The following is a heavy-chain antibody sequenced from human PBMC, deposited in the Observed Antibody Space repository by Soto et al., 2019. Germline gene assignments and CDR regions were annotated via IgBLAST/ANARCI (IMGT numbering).Heavy chain of an antibody. CDR3: VTGDHLVR. J-gene: IGHJ4*02. CDR1: GYTFTGYY. Sequence: QMQLVQSGAEARKPGASVKVSCKTSGYTFTGYYLNWVRQAPGRGLEWVGWINPKTGDTNNAQKFQGRVTRTTDTSISTGYMELSGLKSDDTAVYYCVTGDHLVRWGQGTRVTVSS. V-gene: IGHV1-2*02. CDR2: INPKTGDT. D-gene: IGHD6-6*01.